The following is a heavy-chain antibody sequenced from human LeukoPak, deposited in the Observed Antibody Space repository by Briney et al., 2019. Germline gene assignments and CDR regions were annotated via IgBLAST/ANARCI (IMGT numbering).Heavy chain of an antibody. CDR3: AKGDQGPVAYYDFWSGYSTGGIDY. CDR2: ISGSGGST. Sequence: GGSLRLSCAASGFTFSSYAMSWVRQAPGKGLEWVSAISGSGGSTYYADSVKCRFTISRDNSKNTLYLQMSSLRAEDTAVYYSAKGDQGPVAYYDFWSGYSTGGIDYWGQGTLVTVSS. V-gene: IGHV3-23*01. D-gene: IGHD3-3*01. CDR1: GFTFSSYA. J-gene: IGHJ4*02.